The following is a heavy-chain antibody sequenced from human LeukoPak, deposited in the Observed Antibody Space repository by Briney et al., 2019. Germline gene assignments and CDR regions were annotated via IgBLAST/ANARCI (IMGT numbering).Heavy chain of an antibody. CDR3: AKGLNYYGSGSYYNAGYYYMDV. Sequence: GGSLRLPCAASGFTFSSYGMHWVRQAPGKGLEWVAVIWYDGSNKYYADSVKGRFTISRDNSKNTLYLQMNSLRAEDTAVYYCAKGLNYYGSGSYYNAGYYYMDVWGKGTTVTVSS. V-gene: IGHV3-33*06. J-gene: IGHJ6*03. D-gene: IGHD3-10*01. CDR2: IWYDGSNK. CDR1: GFTFSSYG.